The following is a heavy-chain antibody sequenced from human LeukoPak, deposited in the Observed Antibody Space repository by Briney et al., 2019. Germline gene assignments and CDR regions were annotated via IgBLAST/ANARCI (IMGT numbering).Heavy chain of an antibody. CDR3: AREGAPQLSSYFDR. CDR1: GYTFTAYY. J-gene: IGHJ4*02. V-gene: IGHV1-2*02. Sequence: ASVKVSCKASGYTFTAYYIHWVRQAPGQGLEWMGWINPNTGGTNFAQRFQGRVTMTRDTSINTAYMELSGLRSDDTAMYYCAREGAPQLSSYFDRWGQGTLVTVSS. CDR2: INPNTGGT. D-gene: IGHD1-1*01.